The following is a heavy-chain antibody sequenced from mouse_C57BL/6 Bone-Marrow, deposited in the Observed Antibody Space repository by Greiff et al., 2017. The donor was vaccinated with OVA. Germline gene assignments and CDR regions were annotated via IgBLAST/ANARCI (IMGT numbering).Heavy chain of an antibody. CDR1: GYSFTDYN. V-gene: IGHV1-39*01. J-gene: IGHJ4*01. CDR3: ASKHDYDGYYYAMDD. CDR2: INPNYGTT. Sequence: ELQLQQSGPELVKPGASVKISCKASGYSFTDYNMNWVKQSNGKSLEWIGVINPNYGTTSYNQKFKGKATLTVDQSSSTAYMKLNSLTSEDSAVYYSASKHDYDGYYYAMDDWGQGTSVTVSS. D-gene: IGHD2-4*01.